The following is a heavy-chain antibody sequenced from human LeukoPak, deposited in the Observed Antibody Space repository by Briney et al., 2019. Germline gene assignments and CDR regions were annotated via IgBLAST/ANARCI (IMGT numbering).Heavy chain of an antibody. J-gene: IGHJ4*02. D-gene: IGHD3-10*01. Sequence: SETLSLTCTVSGGSISSYYYSWIRQPAGKGLEWIGRIYTSGSTNCNPSLKSRVTISVDTSKNQFSLKLSSVTAADTAVYYCARSSSGRFGANDNWGQGTLVTVSS. CDR3: ARSSSGRFGANDN. V-gene: IGHV4-4*07. CDR2: IYTSGST. CDR1: GGSISSYY.